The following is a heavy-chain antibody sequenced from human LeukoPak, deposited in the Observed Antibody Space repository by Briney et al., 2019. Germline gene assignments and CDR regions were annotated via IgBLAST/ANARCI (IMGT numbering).Heavy chain of an antibody. J-gene: IGHJ5*02. CDR2: MNPNSGNT. Sequence: ASVKVSCKASGYTFTSYDINWVRQATGQGLEWMGWMNPNSGNTGYAQKFQGRVTITRNTSISTAYMELSSLRSEDTAVYYCARDYYYDSSGYPRGWFDPWGQGTLVTVSS. D-gene: IGHD3-22*01. CDR3: ARDYYYDSSGYPRGWFDP. CDR1: GYTFTSYD. V-gene: IGHV1-8*01.